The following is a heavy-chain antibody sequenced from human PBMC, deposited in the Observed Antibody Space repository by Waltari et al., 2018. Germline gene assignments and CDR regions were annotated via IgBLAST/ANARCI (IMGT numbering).Heavy chain of an antibody. Sequence: EVQLLESGGGLVQPGGSMRLSCAASGISFSTYVMNWVRQAPGKGLEWVSSISDAGGIINYADSVKGRFTISRDNSKNTLYLQMNSLRGEDTAVYYCARASGVDYWGQGTLVTISS. V-gene: IGHV3-23*01. CDR1: GISFSTYV. J-gene: IGHJ4*02. CDR3: ARASGVDY. CDR2: ISDAGGII. D-gene: IGHD3-16*01.